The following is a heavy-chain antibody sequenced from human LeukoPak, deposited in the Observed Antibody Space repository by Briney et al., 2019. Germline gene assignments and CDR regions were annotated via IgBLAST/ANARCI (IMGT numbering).Heavy chain of an antibody. J-gene: IGHJ4*02. D-gene: IGHD6-19*01. Sequence: GGSLRLSCAASGFTFSSYAMSWVRQAPGKGLEWVSAISGSGGSTYYADSVKGRFTISRDNSKNTLYLQMNSLRAEDTAVYYCAREPTPYSSGLYYFDYWGQGTLVTVSS. CDR1: GFTFSSYA. V-gene: IGHV3-23*01. CDR3: AREPTPYSSGLYYFDY. CDR2: ISGSGGST.